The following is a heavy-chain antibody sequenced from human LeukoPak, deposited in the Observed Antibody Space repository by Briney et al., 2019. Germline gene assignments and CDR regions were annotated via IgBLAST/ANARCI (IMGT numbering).Heavy chain of an antibody. CDR3: AKDLGRTSGLLGGPPIAFDI. Sequence: PGGSLRLSCLPSGFTFSNYAMSWVRQAPGKGLEWVSAISGSGGSTYYADSVKGRLTISRDNSKNTLYLQMNSLRAEDTAVYYCAKDLGRTSGLLGGPPIAFDIWGQGTMVTVSS. CDR2: ISGSGGST. CDR1: GFTFSNYA. V-gene: IGHV3-23*01. J-gene: IGHJ3*02. D-gene: IGHD3-22*01.